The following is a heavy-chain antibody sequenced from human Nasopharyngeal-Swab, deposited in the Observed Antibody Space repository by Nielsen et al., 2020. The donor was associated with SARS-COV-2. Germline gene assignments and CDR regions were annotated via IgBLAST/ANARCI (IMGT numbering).Heavy chain of an antibody. J-gene: IGHJ4*02. Sequence: GVSLRLSCAASGFTFSSYAMHWVRQAPGKGLEWMAVISYDGSNKYYADSVKGRFTISRDNSKNTLYLQMNSLRAEDTAVYYCARDLGGYYGDWGQVTLVTVSS. V-gene: IGHV3-30-3*01. CDR1: GFTFSSYA. CDR2: ISYDGSNK. CDR3: ARDLGGYYGD. D-gene: IGHD3-22*01.